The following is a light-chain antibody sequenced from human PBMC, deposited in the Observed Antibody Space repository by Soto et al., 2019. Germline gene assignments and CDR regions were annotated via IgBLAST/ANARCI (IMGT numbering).Light chain of an antibody. CDR3: SSYTSSSTVI. CDR1: SSDVGGYNY. V-gene: IGLV2-14*01. Sequence: QSALTQPASVSGSPGQSITISCTGTSSDVGGYNYVSWYQLHPGKAPKLMIYEVSNRPSGVSNRFSGSKSGNTASLTISGLQAEDEADYYCSSYTSSSTVIFGGGTKVTVL. J-gene: IGLJ2*01. CDR2: EVS.